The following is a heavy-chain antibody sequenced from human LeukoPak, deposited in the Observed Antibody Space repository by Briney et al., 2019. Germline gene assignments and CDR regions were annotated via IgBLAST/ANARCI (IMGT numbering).Heavy chain of an antibody. CDR1: GGSISSSSYY. J-gene: IGHJ5*02. CDR3: ARHEYWFDP. V-gene: IGHV4-39*01. Sequence: YETLPLTCTVSGGSISSSSYYWGWIRQPPGKGLEWIGSIYYSGSIYYNPSLKSRVTISVDTSKNQFSLKLSSVTAADTAVYYCARHEYWFDPWGQGTRDTVSS. CDR2: IYYSGSI.